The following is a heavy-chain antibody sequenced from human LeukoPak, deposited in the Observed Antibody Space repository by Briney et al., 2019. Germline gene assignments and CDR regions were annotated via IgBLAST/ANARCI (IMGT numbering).Heavy chain of an antibody. D-gene: IGHD3-16*01. CDR3: ARDHRGQLQYYHGMDV. V-gene: IGHV4-59*01. CDR1: GGSISSYY. J-gene: IGHJ6*02. CDR2: IYYSGST. Sequence: SETLSLTCTVSGGSISSYYWGWIRQPPGKGLEWIGYIYYSGSTNYNPSLKSRVTISVDTSKNQFSLKLSSVTAADTAVYYCARDHRGQLQYYHGMDVWGQGTTVTVSS.